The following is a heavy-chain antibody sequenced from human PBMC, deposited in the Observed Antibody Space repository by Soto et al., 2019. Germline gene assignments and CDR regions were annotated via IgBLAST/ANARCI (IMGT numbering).Heavy chain of an antibody. V-gene: IGHV1-8*01. CDR1: GYTFTSYD. Sequence: QVQLVQSGAEVKKPGASVKVSCKASGYTFTSYDINWVRQATGQGLEWMGWMNPNRGNTGYAQKFQGRVTMTRSTSISTAYMEMSSLRSEDTAVYYCASGIQDYYGMDVWGQGTTVTVSS. CDR2: MNPNRGNT. CDR3: ASGIQDYYGMDV. J-gene: IGHJ6*02.